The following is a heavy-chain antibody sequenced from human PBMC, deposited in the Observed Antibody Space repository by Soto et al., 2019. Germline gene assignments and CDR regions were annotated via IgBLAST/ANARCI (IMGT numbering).Heavy chain of an antibody. CDR1: GVTLTNVL. V-gene: IGHV3-15*07. D-gene: IGHD5-18*01. CDR3: SHGYYQYFQS. CDR2: IKSETDGGTT. J-gene: IGHJ4*02. Sequence: GGSLRLSCAVSGVTLTNVLMNWVRPAPGKGPEWVGLIKSETDGGTTDYAAPVKGRFTISRDDSEDTLYLQMNSLKTEDTAVYYCSHGYYQYFQSWGQGTLVTVSS.